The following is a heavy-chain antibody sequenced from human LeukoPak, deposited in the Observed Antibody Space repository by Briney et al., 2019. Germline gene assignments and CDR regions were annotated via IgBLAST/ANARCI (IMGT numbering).Heavy chain of an antibody. CDR3: AKDLAYDSSDYHVIFDC. CDR2: ISWNSGSI. CDR1: GFTFDDYA. Sequence: PGGSLRLSCAASGFTFDDYAMHWVRQAPGKGLEWVSGISWNSGSIGYADSVKGRFTISRDNAKNSLYLQMNSLRAEDTALYYCAKDLAYDSSDYHVIFDCWGQGTLVTVSS. V-gene: IGHV3-9*01. D-gene: IGHD3-22*01. J-gene: IGHJ4*02.